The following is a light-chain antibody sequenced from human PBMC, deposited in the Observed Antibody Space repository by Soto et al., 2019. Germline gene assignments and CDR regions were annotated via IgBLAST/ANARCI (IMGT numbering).Light chain of an antibody. CDR1: SSNIGAGHD. J-gene: IGLJ1*01. V-gene: IGLV1-40*01. CDR3: QSYDSSLSGYV. Sequence: QSMLTQPPSVSGAPGQRVTISCTGSSSNIGAGHDVHWYQQLPGTAPKRLIYGNHNRPSGVPDRFSGSKSGTSASLAITGLQADDEADYYCQSYDSSLSGYVFGSGTKVTVL. CDR2: GNH.